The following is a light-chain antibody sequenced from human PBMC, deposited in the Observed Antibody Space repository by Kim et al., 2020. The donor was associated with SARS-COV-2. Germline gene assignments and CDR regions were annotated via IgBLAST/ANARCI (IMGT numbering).Light chain of an antibody. CDR1: QSVSRDS. J-gene: IGKJ1*01. V-gene: IGKV3-20*01. CDR2: GVS. Sequence: LSPGERSTLSCKASQSVSRDSLAWYQPKPGQAPRLLIHGVSNRATGIPDRFSGSGSGTDFTLTISRLEPEDFAVYYCQQSATSRTFGQGTKVDIK. CDR3: QQSATSRT.